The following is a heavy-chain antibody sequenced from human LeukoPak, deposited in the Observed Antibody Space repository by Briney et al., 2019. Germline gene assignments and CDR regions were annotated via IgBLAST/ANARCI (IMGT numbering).Heavy chain of an antibody. CDR2: ISWNSGSI. J-gene: IGHJ4*02. D-gene: IGHD2-8*01. CDR1: GFTFDDYA. CDR3: ARDRRPYCTNGVCYPFDY. Sequence: GGSLRLSCAASGFTFDDYAMHWVRQAPGKGLEWVSGISWNSGSIGYADSVKGRFTISRDNAKNSLYLQMNSLRAEDTALYYCARDRRPYCTNGVCYPFDYWGQGTLVTVSS. V-gene: IGHV3-9*01.